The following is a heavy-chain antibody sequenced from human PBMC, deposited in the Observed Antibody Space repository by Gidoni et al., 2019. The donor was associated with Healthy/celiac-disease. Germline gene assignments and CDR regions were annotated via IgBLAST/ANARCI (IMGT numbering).Heavy chain of an antibody. Sequence: QVQLQQWGAGLLKPSETLSLTCAVYGGSLSGYQWSWIRQPPGKGLEWIGEINHRGTTNYNPSLKSRVTISVDTSKNQFSLRLSSVTAADTAGYYCTRGGVKIFQHWGQGTLVSVSS. J-gene: IGHJ1*01. V-gene: IGHV4-34*01. CDR2: INHRGTT. CDR1: GGSLSGYQ. CDR3: TRGGVKIFQH. D-gene: IGHD2-21*01.